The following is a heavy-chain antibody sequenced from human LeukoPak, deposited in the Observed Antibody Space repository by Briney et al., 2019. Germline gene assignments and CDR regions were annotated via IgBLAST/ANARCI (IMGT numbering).Heavy chain of an antibody. CDR3: ARDRGDRYSGYI. CDR2: ISSSGSTI. J-gene: IGHJ4*02. Sequence: GGSLRLSCAASGFTFSNYEMNWVRQAPGKGLEWVSYISSSGSTIYYADSVKGRFTISRDNAKNSLYLQMSSLRAEDTAVYYCARDRGDRYSGYIWGQGTLVTVSS. V-gene: IGHV3-48*03. D-gene: IGHD5-12*01. CDR1: GFTFSNYE.